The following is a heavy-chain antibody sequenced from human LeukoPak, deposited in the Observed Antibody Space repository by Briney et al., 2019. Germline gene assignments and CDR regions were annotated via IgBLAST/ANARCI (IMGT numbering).Heavy chain of an antibody. CDR2: MTGPADTT. J-gene: IGHJ4*02. CDR1: GFNFNNFG. CDR3: AKGAEIDH. V-gene: IGHV3-23*01. Sequence: GGSLRLSCAASGFNFNNFGMSWGRQAPGKGPEWLSAMTGPADTTYYAESVKGRFTISRDYSKSMVYLQMTSLRVEDTAIYYCAKGAEIDHWGQGTLVTVSS.